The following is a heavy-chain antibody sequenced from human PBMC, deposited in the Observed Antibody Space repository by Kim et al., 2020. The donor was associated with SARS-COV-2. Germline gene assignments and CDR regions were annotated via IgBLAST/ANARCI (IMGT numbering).Heavy chain of an antibody. D-gene: IGHD3-10*01. CDR3: ASGIYYGSGSYYNGDFDY. V-gene: IGHV3-33*01. CDR2: IWYDGSNK. CDR1: GFTFSSYG. Sequence: GGSLRLSCAASGFTFSSYGMHWVRQAPGKGLEWVAVIWYDGSNKYYADSVKGRFTISRDNSKNTLYLQMNSLRAEDTAVYYCASGIYYGSGSYYNGDFDYWGQGTLVTVSS. J-gene: IGHJ4*02.